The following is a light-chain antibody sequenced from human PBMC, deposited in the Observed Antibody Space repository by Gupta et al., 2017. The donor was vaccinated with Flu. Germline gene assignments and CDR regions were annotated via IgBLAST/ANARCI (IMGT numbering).Light chain of an antibody. CDR2: TSS. J-gene: IGKJ4*02. CDR1: QEIENY. Sequence: DVQLTHSLSFLSASVGDSVTITCRTSQEIENYLAWYQQQPGKAPKLLSYTSSCLKNGDPSRFTGSGSGTEFTLTITGLQPDDVATYYCQQCETTPLSFGEGTKVEIK. CDR3: QQCETTPLS. V-gene: IGKV1-39*01.